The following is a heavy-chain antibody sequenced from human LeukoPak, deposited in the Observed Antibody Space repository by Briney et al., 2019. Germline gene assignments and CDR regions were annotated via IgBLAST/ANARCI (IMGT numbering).Heavy chain of an antibody. CDR3: ARAVGRFLEWLVQKYAFDI. Sequence: PGGSLRLSCAASGFTFSTYTMNWVRQAPGKGLEWVSSISSSSSYIHYADSVKGRFTISRDNAKNSLYLQMNSLRAEDTAVYYCARAVGRFLEWLVQKYAFDIWGQGTMVTVSS. V-gene: IGHV3-21*01. D-gene: IGHD3-3*01. J-gene: IGHJ3*02. CDR2: ISSSSSYI. CDR1: GFTFSTYT.